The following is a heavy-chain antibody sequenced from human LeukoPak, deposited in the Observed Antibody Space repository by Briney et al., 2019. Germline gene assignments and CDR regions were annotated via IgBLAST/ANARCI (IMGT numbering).Heavy chain of an antibody. J-gene: IGHJ4*02. Sequence: GESLKISCEASGYSFTTYWIAWVRQMPGKGLEWTGIIYPSDSDTRYSPSFQGQVTISADKSISIVYLQWSSLRASDTAMYYCVRQPSAGSKIDFWGQGTLVTVSS. D-gene: IGHD6-13*01. CDR2: IYPSDSDT. V-gene: IGHV5-51*01. CDR3: VRQPSAGSKIDF. CDR1: GYSFTTYW.